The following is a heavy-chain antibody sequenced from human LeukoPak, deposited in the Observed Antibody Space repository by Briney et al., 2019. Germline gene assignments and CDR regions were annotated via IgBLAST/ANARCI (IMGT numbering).Heavy chain of an antibody. Sequence: PSETLSLTCAVYGGSFSGYYWSWIRQPPGKGLEWIGEINHSGSTNYNPSLKSRVTISVDTSKNQFSLKLSSVTAADTAVYYCAREGTHYYDSSGYYFDYWGQGTLVTVSS. CDR3: AREGTHYYDSSGYYFDY. J-gene: IGHJ4*02. CDR1: GGSFSGYY. CDR2: INHSGST. V-gene: IGHV4-34*01. D-gene: IGHD3-22*01.